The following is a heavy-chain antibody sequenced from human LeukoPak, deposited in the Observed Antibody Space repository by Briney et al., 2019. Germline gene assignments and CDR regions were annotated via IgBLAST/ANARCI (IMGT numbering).Heavy chain of an antibody. Sequence: PGGSLRLSCTASGFLFRTYTMNWVRQAPGEGLQWVSYISSTSGNIYYADSLKGRFTISRDNTRNSVYLQMDSLRAEDTAVYYCARDLAGGRFDLWGHGTLVTVSS. CDR1: GFLFRTYT. D-gene: IGHD3-16*01. CDR3: ARDLAGGRFDL. CDR2: ISSTSGNI. J-gene: IGHJ5*02. V-gene: IGHV3-21*06.